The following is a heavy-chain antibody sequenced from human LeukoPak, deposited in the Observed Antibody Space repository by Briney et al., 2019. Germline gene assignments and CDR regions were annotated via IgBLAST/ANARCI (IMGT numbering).Heavy chain of an antibody. J-gene: IGHJ4*02. D-gene: IGHD3-10*01. CDR1: GFTFSSYG. V-gene: IGHV3-33*01. CDR3: ARDVGNFDSGTSYFDY. CDR2: IWYDGSKT. Sequence: GGSLSLSCAASGFTFSSYGMFWVRKAPGKGLEWVALIWYDGSKTYYADSVKGRFTISRDKSKNTLYLQMNSLTAEDTAMYYCARDVGNFDSGTSYFDYWGQGTLVTVSP.